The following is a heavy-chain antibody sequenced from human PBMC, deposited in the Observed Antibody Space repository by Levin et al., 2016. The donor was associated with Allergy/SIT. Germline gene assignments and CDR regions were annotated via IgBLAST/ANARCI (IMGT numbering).Heavy chain of an antibody. CDR2: INPNSGGT. CDR1: GYTFTGYY. V-gene: IGHV1-2*02. J-gene: IGHJ6*02. CDR3: ARDDSSSWYVRGGMDV. D-gene: IGHD6-13*01. Sequence: ASVKVSCKASGYTFTGYYMHWVRQAPGQGLEWMGWINPNSGGTNYAQKFQGRVTMTRDTSISTAYMELSRLRSDDTAVYYCARDDSSSWYVRGGMDVWGQGTTVTVSS.